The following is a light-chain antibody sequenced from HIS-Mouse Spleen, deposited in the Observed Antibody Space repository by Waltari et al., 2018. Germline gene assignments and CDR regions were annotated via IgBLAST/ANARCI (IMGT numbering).Light chain of an antibody. Sequence: EIVFTQSPATLSLSPGERATLPCRARPRVSSYLAWYQQKPGQAPRLLIYDASNRATGIPARFSGSGSGTDFTLTISSLEPEDFAVYYCQQRSNWPPLTFGGGTKVEIK. CDR2: DAS. CDR3: QQRSNWPPLT. J-gene: IGKJ4*01. V-gene: IGKV3-11*01. CDR1: PRVSSY.